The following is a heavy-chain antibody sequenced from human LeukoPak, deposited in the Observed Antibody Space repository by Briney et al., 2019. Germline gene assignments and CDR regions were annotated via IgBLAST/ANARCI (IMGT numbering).Heavy chain of an antibody. J-gene: IGHJ4*02. V-gene: IGHV3-21*01. D-gene: IGHD3-10*01. CDR2: ISSSSCI. CDR3: ARDLQSSGSGSGYLN. CDR1: GFTFSSYS. Sequence: GGSLRLSCAASGFTFSSYSMNWVRQAPAKGLEWVCSISSSSCIYYSDSVKGRFTTSRDNTKKSLYLQMNSLRAEDTAVYYCARDLQSSGSGSGYLNWGQGTLVTVSS.